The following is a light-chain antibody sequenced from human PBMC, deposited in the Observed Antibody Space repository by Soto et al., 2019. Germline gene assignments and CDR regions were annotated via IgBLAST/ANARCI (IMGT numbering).Light chain of an antibody. V-gene: IGKV3-15*01. J-gene: IGKJ2*01. CDR2: GAS. Sequence: EVVMTQSPATLSVSPGERATLSCRASQNLSRNLAWYQQQPGQAPRLLIYGASTRATDIPARFSGSGSGTDFTLTISSLQSEYFAVYYCQHYDNWPHTFGQGTKLEIK. CDR1: QNLSRN. CDR3: QHYDNWPHT.